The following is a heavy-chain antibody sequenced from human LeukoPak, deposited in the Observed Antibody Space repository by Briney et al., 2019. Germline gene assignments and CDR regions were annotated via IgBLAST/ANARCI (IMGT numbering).Heavy chain of an antibody. CDR2: FGTRSTSI. J-gene: IGHJ4*02. D-gene: IGHD3-16*01. Sequence: ETLSLTCAVYGGSFSGYYWSWIRQAPGKGLEWVSSFGTRSTSIYYARSVTGRFIISRDNAKNSLYLQMNSLRAEDTAVYYCARENDQGFDYWGQGTLVTVSS. CDR1: GGSFSGYY. V-gene: IGHV3-21*01. CDR3: ARENDQGFDY.